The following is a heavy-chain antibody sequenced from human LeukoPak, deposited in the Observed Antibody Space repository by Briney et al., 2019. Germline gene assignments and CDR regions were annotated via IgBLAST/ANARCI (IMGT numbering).Heavy chain of an antibody. Sequence: SETLSLTCAVYGGSFSGYYWSWIRQPPGQGLEWIGEINHSGSTNYNPSLKSRVTISVDTSKNQFSLKLNSVTAADTAVYYCARGLSYYYGSGDYYYYYGMDVWGQGTTVTVSS. V-gene: IGHV4-34*01. D-gene: IGHD3-10*01. CDR3: ARGLSYYYGSGDYYYYYGMDV. CDR2: INHSGST. J-gene: IGHJ6*02. CDR1: GGSFSGYY.